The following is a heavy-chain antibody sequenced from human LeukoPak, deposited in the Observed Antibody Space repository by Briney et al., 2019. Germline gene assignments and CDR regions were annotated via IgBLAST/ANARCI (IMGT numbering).Heavy chain of an antibody. CDR3: ASLRLLGPAY. CDR2: IYHSGST. Sequence: NPSEPLSLTCAFSGYSISSGYYWGWIRQPQGKGLEWIGSIYHSGSTYYNPSLKSRVTISVDTSKNQFSLKLSSVTAADTAVYYCASLRLLGPAYWGQGTLVTVSS. V-gene: IGHV4-38-2*01. J-gene: IGHJ4*02. CDR1: GYSISSGYY. D-gene: IGHD2-2*01.